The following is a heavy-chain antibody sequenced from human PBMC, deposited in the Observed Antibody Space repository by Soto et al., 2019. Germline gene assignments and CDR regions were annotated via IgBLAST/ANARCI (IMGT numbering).Heavy chain of an antibody. J-gene: IGHJ4*02. V-gene: IGHV4-31*03. CDR3: ARRGTYYYDSSGYDHFDY. Sequence: QVQLQESGPGLVKPSQTLSLTCTVSGGSISSGGYYWSWIRQHPGKGLEWIGYIYYSGSTYYNPSLKIRVTISEDTSKTQFSLKLSSVTAADTAVYYCARRGTYYYDSSGYDHFDYWGQGTLVTVSS. D-gene: IGHD3-22*01. CDR1: GGSISSGGYY. CDR2: IYYSGST.